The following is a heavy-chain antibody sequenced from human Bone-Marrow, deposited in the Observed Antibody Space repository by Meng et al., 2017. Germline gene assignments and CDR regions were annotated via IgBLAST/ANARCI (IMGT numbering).Heavy chain of an antibody. V-gene: IGHV3-15*01. D-gene: IGHD3-16*01. CDR2: IKRETDGGTA. CDR3: VGDFLGN. Sequence: EVQLVGSWGGLVKPGGSLRVSCAVSGLTFSNAWMSWFRQAPGKGLEWVGHIKRETDGGTAEYAAPVKGRFSISRDDSKNTLYLQMNSLKTEDTAVYYCVGDFLGNWGQGTLVTVSS. J-gene: IGHJ4*02. CDR1: GLTFSNAW.